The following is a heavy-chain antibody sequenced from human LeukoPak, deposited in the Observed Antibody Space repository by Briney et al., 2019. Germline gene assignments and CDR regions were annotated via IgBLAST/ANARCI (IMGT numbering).Heavy chain of an antibody. Sequence: PGGSLRLSCVASGFSFSNYAMTWVRQAPGKGLEWVSSIRGSGSSTYYADSVKGRFTIPRDNAKDTLYLQMNSLRAEDTAVYYCAKDRDIVVVVAGYYGMDVWGQGTTVTVSS. J-gene: IGHJ6*02. CDR3: AKDRDIVVVVAGYYGMDV. V-gene: IGHV3-23*01. CDR2: IRGSGSST. CDR1: GFSFSNYA. D-gene: IGHD2-15*01.